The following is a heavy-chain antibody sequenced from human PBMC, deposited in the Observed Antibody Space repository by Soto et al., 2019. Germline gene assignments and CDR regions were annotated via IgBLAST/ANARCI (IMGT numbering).Heavy chain of an antibody. J-gene: IGHJ4*02. CDR3: ARAWQYSSGFFDY. Sequence: SETLSLTCTVSGGSISSYYWSWIRQPPGKGLEWIGYIYYSGSTNYNPSLKSQVTISVDTSKNQFSLKLSSVTAADTAVYYCARAWQYSSGFFDYWGQGTLVTVSS. D-gene: IGHD6-19*01. CDR2: IYYSGST. V-gene: IGHV4-59*01. CDR1: GGSISSYY.